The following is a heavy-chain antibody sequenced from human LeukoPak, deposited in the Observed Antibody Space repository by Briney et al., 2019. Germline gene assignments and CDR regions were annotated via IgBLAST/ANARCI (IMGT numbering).Heavy chain of an antibody. J-gene: IGHJ4*02. V-gene: IGHV4-34*01. D-gene: IGHD3-3*01. CDR3: AVVITILGVAASFDS. CDR2: IDHRGTA. Sequence: PSETLSLTCAVYGASDNAYYWSWIRQPPGKGLEWIGDIDHRGTATYDPSLKSRLTISADASKNQFSLKLNTVTDADTAVYYCAVVITILGVAASFDSWGQGNLVIVSS. CDR1: GASDNAYY.